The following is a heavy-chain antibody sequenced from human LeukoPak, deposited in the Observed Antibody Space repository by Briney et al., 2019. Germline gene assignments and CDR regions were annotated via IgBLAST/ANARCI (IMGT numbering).Heavy chain of an antibody. CDR3: ARVFYYYDSSGYYYEVFDY. D-gene: IGHD3-22*01. CDR2: ISSSSSTI. J-gene: IGHJ4*02. V-gene: IGHV3-48*01. CDR1: GFTFSSYS. Sequence: PGGSPRLSCAASGFTFSSYSMNWVRHGLGRGVERVSYISSSSSTIYYADSVKGRFTISRDNAKNSLYLQMNSLRAEDTAVYYCARVFYYYDSSGYYYEVFDYWGQGTLVTVSS.